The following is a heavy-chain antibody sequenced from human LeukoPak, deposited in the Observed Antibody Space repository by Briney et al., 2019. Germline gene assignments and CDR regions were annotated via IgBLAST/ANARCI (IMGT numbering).Heavy chain of an antibody. CDR3: ARALYCSTTSCYGFDY. Sequence: GGSLRLSCAASGLTFSSYALHWVRQAPGKGLEWVAVISYDGSNKYYADSVKCRFTISRDNSKNTLYLQMNSLRAEDTAVYYCARALYCSTTSCYGFDYWGQGTLVTVSS. D-gene: IGHD2-2*01. CDR1: GLTFSSYA. J-gene: IGHJ4*02. CDR2: ISYDGSNK. V-gene: IGHV3-30*04.